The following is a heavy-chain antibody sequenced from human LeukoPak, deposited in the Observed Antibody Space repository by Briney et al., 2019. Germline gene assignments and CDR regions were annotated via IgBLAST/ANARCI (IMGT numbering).Heavy chain of an antibody. CDR1: GGSISSSSYY. CDR3: ARTLSSSWYLDAFDI. Sequence: SETLSLTCTVSGGSISSSSYYWGWIRQPPGKGLEWIGSIYYSGSTYYNPSLKSRVTISVDTSKNQFSLKLSSVTAADTAVYYCARTLSSSWYLDAFDIRAKGQWSPSLQ. D-gene: IGHD6-13*01. J-gene: IGHJ3*02. CDR2: IYYSGST. V-gene: IGHV4-39*01.